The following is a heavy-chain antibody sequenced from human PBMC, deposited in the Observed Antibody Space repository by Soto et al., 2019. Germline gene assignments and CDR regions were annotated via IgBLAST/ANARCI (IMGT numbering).Heavy chain of an antibody. V-gene: IGHV5-10-1*01. Sequence: PGESLKISCKGSGYSFTSYWISWVRQMPGKGLEWMGRIDPSDSYTNYSPSFQGHVTISADKSISTAYLQWSSLKASDTAMYYCARRDWDYDILTGSKGSFDPWGQGTLVTVSS. CDR2: IDPSDSYT. CDR3: ARRDWDYDILTGSKGSFDP. J-gene: IGHJ5*02. CDR1: GYSFTSYW. D-gene: IGHD3-9*01.